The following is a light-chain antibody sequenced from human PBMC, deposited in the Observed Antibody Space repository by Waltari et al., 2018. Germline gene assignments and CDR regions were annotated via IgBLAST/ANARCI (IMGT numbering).Light chain of an antibody. Sequence: QSALTQPASVSGSPGQSITISCTATGSDVGDYNYVSWYQQHTGAAPKTIIYDVSNRPSWVPPRFSGSKSGNTASLTISVLQTEDEADYYCCSYSISNIVFGSGTKVTVL. CDR3: CSYSISNIV. V-gene: IGLV2-14*03. CDR1: GSDVGDYNY. J-gene: IGLJ1*01. CDR2: DVS.